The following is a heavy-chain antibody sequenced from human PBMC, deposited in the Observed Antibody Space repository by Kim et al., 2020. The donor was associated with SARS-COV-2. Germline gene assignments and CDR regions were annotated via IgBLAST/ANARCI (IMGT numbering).Heavy chain of an antibody. V-gene: IGHV1-69*04. D-gene: IGHD4-17*01. CDR3: ARGWPPYGAQPLDY. J-gene: IGHJ4*02. Sequence: QKFQGIVTITADKATSTAYMQLSSLRSEDTAVYYCARGWPPYGAQPLDYWGQGTLVTVSS.